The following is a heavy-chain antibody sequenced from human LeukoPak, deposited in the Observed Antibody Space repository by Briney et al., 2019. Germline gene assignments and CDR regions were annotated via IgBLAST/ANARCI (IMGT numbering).Heavy chain of an antibody. J-gene: IGHJ4*02. CDR1: GYTFTSYD. CDR2: MNSNSGNT. V-gene: IGHV1-8*01. Sequence: ASVKVSCKASGYTFTSYDINWVRQATGQGLEWMGWMNSNSGNTGYAQKFQGRVTMTSNTSISTAYMELSILRSEDTAVYYCARGRVGYDSSGYYYYFDYWGQGTLVTVSS. D-gene: IGHD3-22*01. CDR3: ARGRVGYDSSGYYYYFDY.